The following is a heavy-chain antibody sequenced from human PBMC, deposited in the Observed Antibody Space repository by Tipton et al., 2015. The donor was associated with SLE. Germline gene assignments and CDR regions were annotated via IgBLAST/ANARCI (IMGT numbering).Heavy chain of an antibody. CDR1: GFTFSTYN. J-gene: IGHJ4*02. D-gene: IGHD4-17*01. CDR2: ITKSSTYV. Sequence: SLRLSCAASGFTFSTYNMKWVRQAPGKGLEWVSSITKSSTYVYYADSVKGRFTISRDDAKSSLYLQMNSLRVEDTAVYYCASDEYGEAGTDYWGQGTLVTVSS. CDR3: ASDEYGEAGTDY. V-gene: IGHV3-21*01.